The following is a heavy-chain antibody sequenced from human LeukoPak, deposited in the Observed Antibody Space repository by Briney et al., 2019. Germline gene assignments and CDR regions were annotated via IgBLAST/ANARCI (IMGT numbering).Heavy chain of an antibody. CDR2: ISAYNGNT. J-gene: IGHJ5*02. CDR3: ARDHSTLEWLSEPGWFDP. V-gene: IGHV1-18*01. D-gene: IGHD3-3*01. CDR1: GYTFTSYG. Sequence: VASVKVSCKASGYTFTSYGISWVRQAPGQGLEWMGWISAYNGNTNYAQKLQGRVTMTTDTSTGTAYMELRSLRSDDTAVYYCARDHSTLEWLSEPGWFDPWGQGTLVTVSS.